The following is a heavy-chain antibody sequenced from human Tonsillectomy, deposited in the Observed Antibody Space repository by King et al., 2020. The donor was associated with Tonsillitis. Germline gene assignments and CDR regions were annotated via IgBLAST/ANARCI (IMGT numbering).Heavy chain of an antibody. D-gene: IGHD6-13*01. CDR3: ARGAAAAGTFAMDV. CDR1: GITFSTYS. Sequence: EVQLVESGGGLVKPGGSLRLSCAASGITFSTYSMNWVRQAPGKGLEWVSSISSSSQYIYYADSVKGRFTISRDNAKNSLFLQMNRLRVEDTAVCYCARGAAAAGTFAMDVWGQGTTVTVSS. CDR2: ISSSSQYI. V-gene: IGHV3-21*01. J-gene: IGHJ6*02.